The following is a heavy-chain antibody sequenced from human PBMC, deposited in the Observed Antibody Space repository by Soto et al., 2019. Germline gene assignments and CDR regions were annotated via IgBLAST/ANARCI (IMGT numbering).Heavy chain of an antibody. Sequence: QVQLQESGPGLVKPSETLSLTYTVSGGSVSSGSYYWSWIRQPPGKGLEWIGYIYYSGSTNYNPSLKSRVTISVDTSKNQFSLKLSYVNAADTAVYYCARGEPGIAVAGPWGQGTLVTVSS. CDR2: IYYSGST. D-gene: IGHD6-19*01. J-gene: IGHJ5*02. CDR1: GGSVSSGSYY. CDR3: ARGEPGIAVAGP. V-gene: IGHV4-61*01.